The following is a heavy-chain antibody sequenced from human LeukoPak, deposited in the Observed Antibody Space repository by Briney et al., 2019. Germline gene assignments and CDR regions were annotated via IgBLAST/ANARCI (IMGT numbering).Heavy chain of an antibody. D-gene: IGHD6-13*01. Sequence: SETLSLTCAVYGGSFSGYYWSWIRQPPGRGLEWIGEINHSGSTNYNPSLKSRVTISVDTSKNQFSLKLSSVTAADTAVYYCARGLSMAAAGTLPLGYWGQGTLVTVSS. CDR3: ARGLSMAAAGTLPLGY. J-gene: IGHJ4*02. V-gene: IGHV4-34*01. CDR1: GGSFSGYY. CDR2: INHSGST.